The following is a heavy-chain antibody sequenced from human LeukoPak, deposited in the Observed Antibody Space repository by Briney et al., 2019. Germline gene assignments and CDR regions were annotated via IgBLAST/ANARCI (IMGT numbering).Heavy chain of an antibody. J-gene: IGHJ5*02. D-gene: IGHD4-17*01. CDR2: ISAYNGNT. CDR1: GGTFSSYA. Sequence: ASVKVSCKASGGTFSSYAISWVRQAPGQGLEWMGWISAYNGNTNYAQKLQGRVTMTTDTSTSTAYMELRSLRSDDTAVYYCARDSNDYGDYAGTDWFDPWGQGTLVTVSS. V-gene: IGHV1-18*01. CDR3: ARDSNDYGDYAGTDWFDP.